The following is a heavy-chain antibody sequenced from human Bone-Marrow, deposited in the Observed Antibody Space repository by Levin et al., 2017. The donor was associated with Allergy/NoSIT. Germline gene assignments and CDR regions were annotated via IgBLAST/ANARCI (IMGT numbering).Heavy chain of an antibody. V-gene: IGHV4-30-2*01. Sequence: TSETLSLTCAVSGGSISNDAYSWNWIRQTPGKGLEWIGYMYHTGTTYLHPSLKNRVAISVDWSKNQFSLKVSSVTAADTAVYYCARGSGRWDYDGMDVWGQGTTVTVSS. CDR1: GGSISNDAYS. CDR3: ARGSGRWDYDGMDV. CDR2: MYHTGTT. J-gene: IGHJ6*02. D-gene: IGHD2-15*01.